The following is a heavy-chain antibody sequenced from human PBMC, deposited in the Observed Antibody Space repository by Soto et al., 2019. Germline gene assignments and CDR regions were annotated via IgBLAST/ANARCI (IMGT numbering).Heavy chain of an antibody. D-gene: IGHD4-17*01. CDR3: ARTTAVPNTLRSRYFFDY. CDR2: VYYSGTT. CDR1: GGSVSNKTYY. V-gene: IGHV4-61*01. Sequence: SETLSLTCSVSGGSVSNKTYYWSWIRQPPGKRLEWLGYVYYSGTTNYNPSLKSRVTISVDLSKNQFSLRLSSVTTADTALYYCARTTAVPNTLRSRYFFDYWGQGTLVTVSS. J-gene: IGHJ4*02.